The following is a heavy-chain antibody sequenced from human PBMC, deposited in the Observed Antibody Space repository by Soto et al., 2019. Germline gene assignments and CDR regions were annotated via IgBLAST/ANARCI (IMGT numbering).Heavy chain of an antibody. CDR1: GGSISSGGYY. D-gene: IGHD3-3*01. Sequence: PSETLSLTCTVSGGSISSGGYYWSWIRQHPGKGLEWIGYIYYSGSTYYNPSLKSRVTISVDTSKNQFSLKLSSVTAADTAAYYCARVRFLEGSDFDYWGQGTLVTVSS. V-gene: IGHV4-31*02. CDR3: ARVRFLEGSDFDY. J-gene: IGHJ4*02. CDR2: IYYSGST.